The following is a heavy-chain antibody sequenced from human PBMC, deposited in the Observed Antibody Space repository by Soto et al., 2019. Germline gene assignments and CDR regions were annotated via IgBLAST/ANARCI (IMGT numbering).Heavy chain of an antibody. V-gene: IGHV3-48*02. D-gene: IGHD2-15*01. CDR2: ITGSSSAI. J-gene: IGHJ4*02. CDR3: ARGYCNGGSCYPGIY. Sequence: EVHLVESGGGSVQPGGSLRLSCAASGFTFNSYSMHWVRQAPGKGLEWVSYITGSSSAIYYADSVKGRFTISRDNAKNSLSLQMNSLRDEDTAVNYCARGYCNGGSCYPGIYWGQGTLVSVSS. CDR1: GFTFNSYS.